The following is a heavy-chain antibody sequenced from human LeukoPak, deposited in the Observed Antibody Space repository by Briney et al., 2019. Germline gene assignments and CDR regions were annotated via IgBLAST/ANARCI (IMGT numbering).Heavy chain of an antibody. CDR3: AKVPYSSGWYVDY. CDR1: GLTFSTYT. Sequence: PGGSLRLSCAASGLTFSTYTMSWVRQAPGKGLEWVSAISGSGGSTYYADSVKGRFTISRDNSKNTLYLQMNSLRAEDTAVYYCAKVPYSSGWYVDYWGQGTLVTVSS. V-gene: IGHV3-23*01. CDR2: ISGSGGST. D-gene: IGHD6-19*01. J-gene: IGHJ4*02.